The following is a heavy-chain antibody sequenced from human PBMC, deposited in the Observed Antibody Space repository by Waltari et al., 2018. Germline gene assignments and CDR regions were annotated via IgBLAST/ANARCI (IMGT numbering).Heavy chain of an antibody. CDR3: VRDEPGDGLDY. J-gene: IGHJ4*02. V-gene: IGHV3-74*03. CDR1: GLPFSKYW. Sequence: EVQLVESGGALVQPGGSLRLSCATSGLPFSKYWMHWVRQAPGKGLMWVSHIESDESRTTYADSVKGRFTISRDNAKNTVYLQMNSLRDEDTAVYYCVRDEPGDGLDYWGQGTLVTVSS. D-gene: IGHD7-27*01. CDR2: IESDESRT.